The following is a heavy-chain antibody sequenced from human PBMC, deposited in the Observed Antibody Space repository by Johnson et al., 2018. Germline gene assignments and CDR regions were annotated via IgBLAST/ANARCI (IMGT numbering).Heavy chain of an antibody. V-gene: IGHV3-15*07. Sequence: EVQLVESGGGLVKPGGSLRLSCVGSDFTFTNAWMHWVRQAPGKGPEWVGRIKSKIDGGTTDYSAPVKGRFTISRDDSKNTLCWQMCSLKTEDTAVYYCTTRYGSGTGEAFEQIGGHGTMVTVSS. CDR2: IKSKIDGGTT. CDR3: TTRYGSGTGEAFEQI. CDR1: DFTFTNAW. J-gene: IGHJ3*02. D-gene: IGHD3-10*01.